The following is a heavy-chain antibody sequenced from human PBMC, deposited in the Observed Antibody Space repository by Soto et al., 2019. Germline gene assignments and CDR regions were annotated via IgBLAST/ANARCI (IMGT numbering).Heavy chain of an antibody. V-gene: IGHV1-3*04. CDR1: GYTFTSYA. CDR3: ARERYYDFWSGYYSFGDFDY. CDR2: INTGNGNT. Sequence: ASVKVSCKASGYTFTSYAMHWVRQAPGQRLEWIGWINTGNGNTKYSQKFQGRVTITRDTSASTAYMELSSLRSEDTAVYYCARERYYDFWSGYYSFGDFDYWGQGTLVTVSS. D-gene: IGHD3-3*01. J-gene: IGHJ4*02.